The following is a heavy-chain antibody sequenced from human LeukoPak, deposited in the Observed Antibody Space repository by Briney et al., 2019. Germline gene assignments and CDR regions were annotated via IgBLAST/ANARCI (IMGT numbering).Heavy chain of an antibody. V-gene: IGHV3-7*01. CDR2: IKQDGSEK. CDR3: ARDLRQWLPPDWFDP. CDR1: GFTFSSYW. D-gene: IGHD6-19*01. J-gene: IGHJ5*02. Sequence: PGGSLRLPCAASGFTFSSYWMSWVRQAPGKGLEWVANIKQDGSEKYYVDSVKGRFTISRDNAKNSLYLQMNSLRAEDTAVYYCARDLRQWLPPDWFDPWGQGTLVTVSS.